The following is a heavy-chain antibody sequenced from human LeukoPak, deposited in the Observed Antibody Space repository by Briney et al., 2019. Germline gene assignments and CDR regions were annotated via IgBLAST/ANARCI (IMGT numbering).Heavy chain of an antibody. Sequence: GGSLRLSCAASGFTFSSYWMSWVRQAPGKGLEWVANIKQDGSEKYYVDSVKGRFTISRDNAKTSLYLQMNNLGAEDTAVYYCATDRGPHRRSPNSGAFDIWGQGTMVTVSS. D-gene: IGHD3-10*01. V-gene: IGHV3-7*01. CDR3: ATDRGPHRRSPNSGAFDI. J-gene: IGHJ3*02. CDR2: IKQDGSEK. CDR1: GFTFSSYW.